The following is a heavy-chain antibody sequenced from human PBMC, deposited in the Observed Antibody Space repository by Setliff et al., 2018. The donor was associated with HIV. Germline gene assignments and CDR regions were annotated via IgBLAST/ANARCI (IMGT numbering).Heavy chain of an antibody. CDR3: ARHDITLVRGLV. CDR2: IFYSGST. J-gene: IGHJ6*02. CDR1: GGSISRSRNY. Sequence: PSETLSLTCTVSGGSISRSRNYWGWIRQPPGKGLEWIGSIFYSGSTYYNPSLKSRPTISVDTSKNQFSLKLNSVTAADTAVYYCARHDITLVRGLVWGQGTTVTVSS. V-gene: IGHV4-39*01. D-gene: IGHD3-10*01.